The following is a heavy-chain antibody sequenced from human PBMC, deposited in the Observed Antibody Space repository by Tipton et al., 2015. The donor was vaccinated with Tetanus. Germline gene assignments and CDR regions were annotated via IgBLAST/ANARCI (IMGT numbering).Heavy chain of an antibody. J-gene: IGHJ6*02. V-gene: IGHV1-8*01. D-gene: IGHD2-2*01. Sequence: QLVQSGAEVKKPGASVKVSCKASGYTYTAYGINWVRQATGQGLEWIGWMNPSTGKTAYAQNFQGRATVTTNTSITTAYMELSRLKSEDTAVYFCASGSASSHGLDVWGHGTTVTVSS. CDR3: ASGSASSHGLDV. CDR1: GYTYTAYG. CDR2: MNPSTGKT.